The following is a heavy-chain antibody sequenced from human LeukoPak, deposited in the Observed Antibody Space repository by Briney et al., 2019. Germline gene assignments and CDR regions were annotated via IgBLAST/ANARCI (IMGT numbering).Heavy chain of an antibody. J-gene: IGHJ5*02. CDR3: ARAPYYYDSSGYYRWFDP. V-gene: IGHV1-69*13. Sequence: SVTVSCKASGGTFSSYAISWVRQAPGQGLEWMGGIIPIFGTANYAQKFQGRVTITADESTSTAYMELSSLRSEDTAVYYCARAPYYYDSSGYYRWFDPWGQGTLVTVSS. CDR1: GGTFSSYA. CDR2: IIPIFGTA. D-gene: IGHD3-22*01.